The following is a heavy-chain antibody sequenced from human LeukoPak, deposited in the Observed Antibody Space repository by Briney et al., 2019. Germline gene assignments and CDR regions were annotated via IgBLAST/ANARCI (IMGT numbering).Heavy chain of an antibody. Sequence: PSETLSLTCSVSGGSISGSNYYWGWIRQPPGKGLEWIGSMYDSGSTYYNPSLGSRIIISADTSKNQFSLKLSSVTAADTAVYYCARSHCSRATCYPDYWGQGTLVTVSS. D-gene: IGHD2-15*01. CDR3: ARSHCSRATCYPDY. V-gene: IGHV4-39*01. CDR2: MYDSGST. CDR1: GGSISGSNYY. J-gene: IGHJ4*02.